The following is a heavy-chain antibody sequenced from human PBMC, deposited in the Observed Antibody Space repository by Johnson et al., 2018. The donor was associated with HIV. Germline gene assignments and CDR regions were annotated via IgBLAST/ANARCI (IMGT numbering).Heavy chain of an antibody. J-gene: IGHJ3*02. V-gene: IGHV3-64*01. D-gene: IGHD3-10*02. CDR1: GFTFSSYP. CDR3: ARESSDVGDFDI. Sequence: VQLVESGGGVVQPGRSLRLSCAASGFTFSSYPILWVRQAPGKGLEYVSTINSNGDSTYYTNSVMGRFTISRDNSKNTLYLQMGSLRAEDTAVYYCARESSDVGDFDIWGHGTMVTVSS. CDR2: INSNGDST.